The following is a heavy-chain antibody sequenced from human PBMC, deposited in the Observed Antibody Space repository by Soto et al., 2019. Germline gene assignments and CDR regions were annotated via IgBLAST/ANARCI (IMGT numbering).Heavy chain of an antibody. CDR1: GFTFSSYA. J-gene: IGHJ3*02. V-gene: IGHV3-33*06. CDR3: AKGGGYSSGTNDAFDI. D-gene: IGHD5-18*01. CDR2: IWFDGSNK. Sequence: PGGSLRLSCAASGFTFSSYAIHWVRQAPGKGLEWVAIIWFDGSNKYYADSVKGRFSISRDNSKNTLFLQMDSLRAEDTAVYYCAKGGGYSSGTNDAFDIWGQGTMVTVSS.